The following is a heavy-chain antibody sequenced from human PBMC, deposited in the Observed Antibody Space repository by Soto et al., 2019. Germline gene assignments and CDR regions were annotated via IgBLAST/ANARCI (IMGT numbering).Heavy chain of an antibody. CDR2: INHSGST. Sequence: SETLSLTCAVYGGSFSGYYWSWIRQPPGKGLEWIGEINHSGSTNYNPSLKSRVTISVDTSKNQFSLKLSSVTAADTAVYYCARGAARVVPAASSYYYYMDVWGKGTTVTVSS. CDR3: ARGAARVVPAASSYYYYMDV. CDR1: GGSFSGYY. D-gene: IGHD2-2*01. V-gene: IGHV4-34*01. J-gene: IGHJ6*03.